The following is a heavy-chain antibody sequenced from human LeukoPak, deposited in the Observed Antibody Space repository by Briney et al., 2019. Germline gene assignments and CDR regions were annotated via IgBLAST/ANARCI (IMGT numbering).Heavy chain of an antibody. CDR3: ARDGWFGDYNWFDP. V-gene: IGHV3-48*01. D-gene: IGHD3-10*01. J-gene: IGHJ5*02. Sequence: PGGSLRLSCAASGFTFSSYSMNWVRQAPGKGLEGISYISSASNTIYYADSVKGRFNIFRDNAKKSVYLHMNSLRAEDTAMYYCARDGWFGDYNWFDPWGQGTLVTVSS. CDR2: ISSASNTI. CDR1: GFTFSSYS.